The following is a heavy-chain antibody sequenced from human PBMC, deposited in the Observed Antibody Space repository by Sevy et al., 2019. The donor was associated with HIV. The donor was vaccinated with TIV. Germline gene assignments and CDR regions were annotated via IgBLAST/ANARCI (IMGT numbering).Heavy chain of an antibody. Sequence: GGSLRLSCEASGFSFSTYGMHWVRQAPGKGLEWVAVISYDASNTYYADSVKGRVTISRDNSKNTLYLQMESLRAEDTAVYYCARSAIAVAAIYLTDHWGQGPLVTVSS. CDR2: ISYDASNT. D-gene: IGHD6-19*01. V-gene: IGHV3-30*03. CDR1: GFSFSTYG. J-gene: IGHJ4*02. CDR3: ARSAIAVAAIYLTDH.